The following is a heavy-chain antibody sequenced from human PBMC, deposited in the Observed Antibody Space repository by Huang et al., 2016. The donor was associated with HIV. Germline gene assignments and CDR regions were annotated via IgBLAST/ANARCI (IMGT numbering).Heavy chain of an antibody. CDR2: SSYDGSNG. CDR3: AKESRWYSDLDN. J-gene: IGHJ4*02. D-gene: IGHD2-15*01. Sequence: QVQLVESGGGVVQPGRSLRLSCVASGFTFNNFGMHWVLQAPGKGLEWVAVSSYDGSNGRYSESVKGRFTISRDNPMDTLYLQMNSLRPDDTAVYYCAKESRWYSDLDNWGQGTLVTVSS. CDR1: GFTFNNFG. V-gene: IGHV3-30*18.